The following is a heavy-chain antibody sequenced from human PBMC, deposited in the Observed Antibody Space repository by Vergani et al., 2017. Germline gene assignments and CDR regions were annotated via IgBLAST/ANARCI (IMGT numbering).Heavy chain of an antibody. D-gene: IGHD3-16*01. CDR1: GFTFSDYY. CDR2: ISSSSSYT. J-gene: IGHJ6*02. CDR3: AREGARYYYYYGMDV. Sequence: QVQLVESGGGLVKPGGSLRLSCAASGFTFSDYYMSWIRQAPGKGLEWVSYISSSSSYTNYADSVKGRFTISRDNAKNSLYLQMNSLRAEDTAVYYCAREGARYYYYYGMDVWGQGTTVTVSS. V-gene: IGHV3-11*06.